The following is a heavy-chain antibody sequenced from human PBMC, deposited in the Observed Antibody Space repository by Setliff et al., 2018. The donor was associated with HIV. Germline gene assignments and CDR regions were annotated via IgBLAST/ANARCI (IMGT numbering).Heavy chain of an antibody. D-gene: IGHD3-22*01. CDR2: IKSKPDGEAR. CDR1: GFTFTNAW. J-gene: IGHJ4*02. Sequence: GGSPRLSCVASGFTFTNAWMSWVRQAPGKGLEWVGQIKSKPDGEARDYAAPVKGRFTISRNDSSNTLFLQMNSLRAEDTAVYYCARDEYYDSSGRSSYWGQGTLVTVSS. CDR3: ARDEYYDSSGRSSY. V-gene: IGHV3-15*01.